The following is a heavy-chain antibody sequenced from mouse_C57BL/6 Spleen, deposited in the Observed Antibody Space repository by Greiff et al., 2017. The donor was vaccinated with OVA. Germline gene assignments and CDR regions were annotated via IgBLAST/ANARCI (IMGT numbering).Heavy chain of an antibody. CDR3: VRHGRRGYAMDY. Sequence: EADGGLVQPKGSLKLSCAASGFSFNTYAMNWVRQAPGKGLEWVARIRSKSNNYATYYADSVKDRFTISRDDSESMLYLQMNNLKTEDTAMYYCVRHGRRGYAMDYWGQGTSVTVSS. CDR2: IRSKSNNYAT. J-gene: IGHJ4*01. CDR1: GFSFNTYA. V-gene: IGHV10-1*01.